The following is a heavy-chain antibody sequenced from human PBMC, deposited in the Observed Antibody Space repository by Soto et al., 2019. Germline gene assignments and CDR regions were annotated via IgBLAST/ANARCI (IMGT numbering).Heavy chain of an antibody. CDR2: IIPIFGTA. CDR3: ARGLNGDYFYYFDY. J-gene: IGHJ4*02. CDR1: GGTFSSYA. Sequence: QVQLVQSGAEVKKPGSSVKVSCKASGGTFSSYAISWVRQAPGQGLEWMGGIIPIFGTANYAQKFQGRVTITADESTSTAYMELSSLRSEDTAVHYCARGLNGDYFYYFDYWGQGTLVTVSS. D-gene: IGHD4-17*01. V-gene: IGHV1-69*01.